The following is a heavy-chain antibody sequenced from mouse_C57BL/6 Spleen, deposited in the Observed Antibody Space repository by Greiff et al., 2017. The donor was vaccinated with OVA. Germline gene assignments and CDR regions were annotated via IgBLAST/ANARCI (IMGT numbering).Heavy chain of an antibody. CDR2: IYPSDSET. D-gene: IGHD2-3*01. Sequence: QVQLKQPGAELVRPGSSVTLSCKASGYTFTSYWMDWVKQRPGQGLEWIGNIYPSDSETHYNQQFKDKATLTVDKSSSTAYMQLSSLTSEDSAVYYCARKVTTTWYCDVWGTGTTVTVSS. J-gene: IGHJ1*03. V-gene: IGHV1-61*01. CDR1: GYTFTSYW. CDR3: ARKVTTTWYCDV.